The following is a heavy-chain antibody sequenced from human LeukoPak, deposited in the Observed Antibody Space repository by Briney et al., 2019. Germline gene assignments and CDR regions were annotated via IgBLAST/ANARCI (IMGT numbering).Heavy chain of an antibody. CDR1: GFTFSSYS. CDR3: ARDRAGTTGAFDI. D-gene: IGHD1-1*01. J-gene: IGHJ3*02. Sequence: GGSLRLSCAASGFTFSSYSMNWVRQAPGEGLEWVSYISSLSGTIYYADSVKGRFTISRDNSKNTLYLQMNSLRAEDTAVYYCARDRAGTTGAFDIWGQGTMVTVSS. V-gene: IGHV3-48*01. CDR2: ISSLSGTI.